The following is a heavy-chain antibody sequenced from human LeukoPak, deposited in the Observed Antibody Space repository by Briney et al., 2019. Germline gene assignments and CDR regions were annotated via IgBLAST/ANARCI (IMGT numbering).Heavy chain of an antibody. CDR3: ARIAATWYGGS. J-gene: IGHJ4*02. D-gene: IGHD2-15*01. Sequence: GESLKISCKGSGYSFTSYWICWVRQMPAKGLEWIGIIFPADSHTRYSPSFQGQVTISADMSINTSYLQWTSLRASDTAMYYCARIAATWYGGSWGQGTMVFVSS. CDR1: GYSFTSYW. CDR2: IFPADSHT. V-gene: IGHV5-51*01.